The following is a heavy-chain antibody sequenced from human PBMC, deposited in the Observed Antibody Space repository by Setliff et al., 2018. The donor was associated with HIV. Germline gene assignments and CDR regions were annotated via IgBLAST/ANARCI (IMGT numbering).Heavy chain of an antibody. CDR2: IYSSGST. V-gene: IGHV4-39*07. CDR3: ARASTMIVVVIKGFDI. CDR1: GGSISSSSYY. Sequence: PSETLSLTCTVSGGSISSSSYYWGWIRQPPGKGLEWIGSIYSSGSTYYNPSLKSRVTISVDTSKNQFSLKLSSVTAADTAVYYCARASTMIVVVIKGFDIWGQGTMVTVSS. D-gene: IGHD3-22*01. J-gene: IGHJ3*02.